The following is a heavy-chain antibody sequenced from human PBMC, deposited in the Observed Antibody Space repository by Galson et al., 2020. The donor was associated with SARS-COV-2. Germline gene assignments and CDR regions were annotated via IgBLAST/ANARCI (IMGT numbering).Heavy chain of an antibody. CDR2: ISSNGATT. CDR3: ASLYGDYGY. D-gene: IGHD4-17*01. CDR1: GLRFNTYS. Sequence: GGSLRLSCAVSGLRFNTYSMNWVRQAPGKGLESISYISSNGATTYYADSVKGRFIVSRDNAKNSMHLQMNGLRDEDTAMYFCASLYGDYGYWGQGTVVTVSS. J-gene: IGHJ4*02. V-gene: IGHV3-48*02.